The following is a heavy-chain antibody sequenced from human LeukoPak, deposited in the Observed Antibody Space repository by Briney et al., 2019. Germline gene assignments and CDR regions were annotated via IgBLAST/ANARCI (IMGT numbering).Heavy chain of an antibody. CDR3: ARDLEDYNSGGYYLGY. V-gene: IGHV3-21*01. CDR2: ISTSGTYI. D-gene: IGHD3-22*01. J-gene: IGHJ4*02. CDR1: GVTFSSYS. Sequence: GGSLRLSCAASGVTFSSYSMNWVRQAPGKGLEWVSSISTSGTYIDYADSVKGRFTISRDNAKNSLYLQLDSLRAEDTAVYYCARDLEDYNSGGYYLGYWGQGTLVTVSS.